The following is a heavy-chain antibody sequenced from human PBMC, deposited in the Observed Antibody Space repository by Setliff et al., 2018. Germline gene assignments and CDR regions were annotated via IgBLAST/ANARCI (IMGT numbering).Heavy chain of an antibody. CDR1: GGSISSYY. V-gene: IGHV4-4*08. D-gene: IGHD3-10*01. Sequence: SETLSLTCTVSGGSISSYYWSWIRQPPWKGLEWIGYIYTSGSTNYNPSLKSRVTISLDTSKNQFSLKLSSVTAADTAVYYCARDRRDYIGAGSSEIDYYYYYYMDVWGKGTTVTV. CDR3: ARDRRDYIGAGSSEIDYYYYYYMDV. J-gene: IGHJ6*03. CDR2: IYTSGST.